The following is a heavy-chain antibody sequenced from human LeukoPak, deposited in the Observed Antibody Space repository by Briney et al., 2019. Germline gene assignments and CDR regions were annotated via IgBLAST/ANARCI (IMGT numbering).Heavy chain of an antibody. CDR3: TRHPWSGDYAFDI. J-gene: IGHJ3*02. CDR1: GFTFSGSA. D-gene: IGHD3-3*01. Sequence: GGSLRLSCAASGFTFSGSAMHWVRQASGKGLEWVGRIRSKANSYATAYAAPVRGRFTISRDDSKNTAYLKMNSLKTEDTAVYYCTRHPWSGDYAFDIWGQGTMVTVSS. V-gene: IGHV3-73*01. CDR2: IRSKANSYAT.